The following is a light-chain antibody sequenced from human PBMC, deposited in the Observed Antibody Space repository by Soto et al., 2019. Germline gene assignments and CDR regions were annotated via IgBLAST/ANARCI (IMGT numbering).Light chain of an antibody. V-gene: IGKV4-1*01. J-gene: IGKJ5*01. CDR1: ENVLYSSNNKNF. CDR2: WAS. Sequence: DIVMTQSPDSLAVSLGERATFNCKSSENVLYSSNNKNFLAWYQQKQGQPPRLLVYWASARDSGVPDRFSGSGSGTDFTLTISSRQADDVAVYYCQQYYATPVTFSQGTRLEIK. CDR3: QQYYATPVT.